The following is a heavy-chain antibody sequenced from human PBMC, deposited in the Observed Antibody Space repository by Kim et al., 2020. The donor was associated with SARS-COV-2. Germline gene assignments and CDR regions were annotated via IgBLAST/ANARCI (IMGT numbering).Heavy chain of an antibody. J-gene: IGHJ6*02. CDR3: AKDIVAAAGTPHYGMDV. V-gene: IGHV3-43*01. Sequence: VKGRFTISRENSKNSLYLQINSLRTEDTALYYCAKDIVAAAGTPHYGMDVWGQGTTVTVSS. D-gene: IGHD6-13*01.